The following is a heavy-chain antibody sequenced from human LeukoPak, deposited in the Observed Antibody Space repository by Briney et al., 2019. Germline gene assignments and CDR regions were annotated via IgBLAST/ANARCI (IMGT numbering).Heavy chain of an antibody. V-gene: IGHV3-74*01. CDR3: AKDRYNWNYFIY. J-gene: IGHJ4*02. D-gene: IGHD1-20*01. CDR1: GFTFSSYW. Sequence: GGSLRLSCAASGFTFSSYWMHWVRQAPGKGLVWVSRINSDGSSTSYADSVKGRFTISRDNAKNTLYLQMNSLRAEDTAVYYCAKDRYNWNYFIYWGQGTLVTVSS. CDR2: INSDGSST.